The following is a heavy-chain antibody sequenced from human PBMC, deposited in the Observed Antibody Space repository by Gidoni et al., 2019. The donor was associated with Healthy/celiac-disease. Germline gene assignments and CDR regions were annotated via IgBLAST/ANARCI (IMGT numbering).Heavy chain of an antibody. CDR2: IMQDGSEK. Sequence: EVQLVESGGGLVKPGGSLRLSCAASGFPFSSDWISWVRQAPGKGLEWVANIMQDGSEKYYVDSVKGRFTISRDNAKNSLYLQMNSLRAEDTAVYYCARAGPFWSGWERFDYWGQGTLVTVSS. CDR3: ARAGPFWSGWERFDY. J-gene: IGHJ4*02. V-gene: IGHV3-7*03. D-gene: IGHD3-3*01. CDR1: GFPFSSDW.